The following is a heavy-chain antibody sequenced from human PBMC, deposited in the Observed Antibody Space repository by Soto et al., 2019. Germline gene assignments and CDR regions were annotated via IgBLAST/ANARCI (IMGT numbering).Heavy chain of an antibody. Sequence: SETLSLTCAVYGGSFSGYYWSWIRQPPGKGLEWIGEINHSGSTNYNPSLKSRVTISVDTSKNQFSLKLSSVTAADTAVYYCARKGYIWGSYRYGPFAFDIWAKGQWSPSPQ. CDR2: INHSGST. J-gene: IGHJ3*02. D-gene: IGHD3-16*02. CDR3: ARKGYIWGSYRYGPFAFDI. CDR1: GGSFSGYY. V-gene: IGHV4-34*01.